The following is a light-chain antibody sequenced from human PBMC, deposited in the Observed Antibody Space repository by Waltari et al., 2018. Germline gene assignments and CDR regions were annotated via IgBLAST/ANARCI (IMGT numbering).Light chain of an antibody. CDR1: QSVSSN. J-gene: IGKJ5*01. V-gene: IGKV3-15*01. CDR2: GAS. Sequence: EIVMTQSPATLSVSPGERATLSCRASQSVSSNLAWYQQKPGQAPRLLIYGASTRATGIPARFSGSGTGTEFTLTISSLQSEDLATYYCQQFKSFLITFGQGTRLEIK. CDR3: QQFKSFLIT.